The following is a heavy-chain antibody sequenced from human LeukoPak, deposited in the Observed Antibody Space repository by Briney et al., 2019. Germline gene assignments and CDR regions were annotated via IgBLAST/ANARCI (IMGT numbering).Heavy chain of an antibody. J-gene: IGHJ4*02. V-gene: IGHV3-30*18. D-gene: IGHD2-15*01. CDR3: AKDLRYCSGARRYWPDGVFDY. Sequence: PGGSLRLSCAASGFTFSSYGMHWFRQAPGKGLEWVAVISNDQSNKYYTDSVKGRFTISRDNSKNTLYLQMNSLRAEDTAVYYCAKDLRYCSGARRYWPDGVFDYWGQGTLVTVSS. CDR1: GFTFSSYG. CDR2: ISNDQSNK.